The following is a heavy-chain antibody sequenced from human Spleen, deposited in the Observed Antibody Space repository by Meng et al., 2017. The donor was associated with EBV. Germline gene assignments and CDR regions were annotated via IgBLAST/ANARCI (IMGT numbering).Heavy chain of an antibody. D-gene: IGHD1-14*01. J-gene: IGHJ4*02. CDR3: ARDGGNHNFDY. Sequence: LVTFGGGVKKAGALVNVSCKVFGNIFTSSYFHWVRQAPGQGLEWMGRIISSGGTTIYAQRFRGRVTMTRDTSTSTVYMEVSSLRSEDTAVYFCARDGGNHNFDYWGQGTLVTVSS. V-gene: IGHV1-46*01. CDR1: GNIFTSSY. CDR2: IISSGGTT.